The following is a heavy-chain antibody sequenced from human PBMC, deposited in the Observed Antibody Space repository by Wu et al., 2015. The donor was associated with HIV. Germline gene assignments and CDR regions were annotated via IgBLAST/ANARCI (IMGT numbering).Heavy chain of an antibody. J-gene: IGHJ6*02. Sequence: QVQLQESGPGRVKPSETLSLICTVSGASVNPYYWTWIRQSPGRGLEWIGYISYKGNTNYNPSLKSRVTISLDMSKNHFSLQLRSATAADTAVYYCARADLDSVYDPYYYFGMDVWGQGTTVTVSS. CDR1: GASVNPYY. CDR3: ARADLDSVYDPYYYFGMDV. V-gene: IGHV4-59*02. D-gene: IGHD5/OR15-5a*01. CDR2: ISYKGNT.